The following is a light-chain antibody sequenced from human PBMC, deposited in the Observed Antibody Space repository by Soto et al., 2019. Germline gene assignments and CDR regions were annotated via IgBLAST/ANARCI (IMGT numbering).Light chain of an antibody. J-gene: IGKJ1*01. V-gene: IGKV1-5*03. CDR2: KAS. CDR1: QSISIW. Sequence: DIPMTQSPSTLSASIGDRVTITCRSSQSISIWLAWYQQKPGKAPKLLIHKASSLESGVPARFSGSGSGTEFTLTISSLQPDDFASYYCQQYNSNSRAFGQGTKVEIK. CDR3: QQYNSNSRA.